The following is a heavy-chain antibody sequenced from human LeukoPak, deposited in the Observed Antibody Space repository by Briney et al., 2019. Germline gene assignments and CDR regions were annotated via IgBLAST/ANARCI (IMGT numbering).Heavy chain of an antibody. Sequence: PSETLSLTCNVSGGSISSYYWSWVRQPPGEGLEWIGYTYYSGSTNYNPSLKSRVTISVDTSKNQFSLKLSSVTAADTAVYYCASHYGENYYFDYWGQGTLVTVSS. D-gene: IGHD4-17*01. J-gene: IGHJ4*02. CDR2: TYYSGST. CDR1: GGSISSYY. V-gene: IGHV4-59*01. CDR3: ASHYGENYYFDY.